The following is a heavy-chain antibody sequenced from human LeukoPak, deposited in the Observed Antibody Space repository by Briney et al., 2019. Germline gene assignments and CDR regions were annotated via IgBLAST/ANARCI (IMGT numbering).Heavy chain of an antibody. V-gene: IGHV1-3*01. CDR1: GYTFTSYA. Sequence: GASVKVSCKASGYTFTSYAMHWVRQAPGQRLEWMGWINAGNGNTKYPQKFQGRVTITRDTSASTAYMELSSLRSEDTAVYYCARDSVDTAMPRYWGQGTLVTVSS. D-gene: IGHD5-18*01. CDR2: INAGNGNT. CDR3: ARDSVDTAMPRY. J-gene: IGHJ4*02.